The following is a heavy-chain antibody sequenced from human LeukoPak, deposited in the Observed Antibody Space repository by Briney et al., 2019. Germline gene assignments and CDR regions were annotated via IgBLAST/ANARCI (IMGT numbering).Heavy chain of an antibody. CDR2: IYIGGST. J-gene: IGHJ4*02. Sequence: GGSLRLSCAVSGFTVSSNFMSWVRQAPGKGLEWVSVIYIGGSTYYADSVKGRFTISRDNSKNTLYLQMNSLRAEDTAVYYCAREERYNWNYFDYWGQGTLVTVSS. CDR3: AREERYNWNYFDY. V-gene: IGHV3-53*01. D-gene: IGHD1-20*01. CDR1: GFTVSSNF.